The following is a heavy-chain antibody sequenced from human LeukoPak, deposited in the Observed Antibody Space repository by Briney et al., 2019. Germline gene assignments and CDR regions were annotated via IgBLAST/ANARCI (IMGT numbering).Heavy chain of an antibody. CDR2: IWYDGSNK. CDR3: ARDPLWSRVYYYYYMDV. Sequence: GGSLRLSCAASGFTFSSFGMHWVRQAPGKGLEWVAVIWYDGSNKYYADSVKGRFTISRDNSKNTLYLQMNSLRAEDTAVYYCARDPLWSRVYYYYYMDVWGKGTTVTVSS. J-gene: IGHJ6*03. D-gene: IGHD3-16*01. V-gene: IGHV3-33*01. CDR1: GFTFSSFG.